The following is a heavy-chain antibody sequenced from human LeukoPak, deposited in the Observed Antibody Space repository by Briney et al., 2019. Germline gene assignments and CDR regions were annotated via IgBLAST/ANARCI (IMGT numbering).Heavy chain of an antibody. J-gene: IGHJ4*02. Sequence: PGGSLKLSCAAYAFTFSSYVKNWVCQAPGKGLDWVSGIRGSGAGTYYTDSVKGRFTISRDNSKNTLYLQMNSLRAEDTAVYYCAKMVREFYTISYYFDYWGQGTRVTVSS. CDR2: IRGSGAGT. CDR1: AFTFSSYV. CDR3: AKMVREFYTISYYFDY. V-gene: IGHV3-23*01. D-gene: IGHD2-8*01.